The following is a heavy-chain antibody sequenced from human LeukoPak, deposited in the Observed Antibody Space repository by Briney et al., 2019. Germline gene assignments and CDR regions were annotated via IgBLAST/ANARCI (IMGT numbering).Heavy chain of an antibody. J-gene: IGHJ1*01. CDR2: INHSGTT. V-gene: IGHV4-38-2*02. Sequence: PSETLSLTCTVSGYSISSAYFWGWIRQPPGKGLEWIGSINHSGTTYYNPSLKSRVTISVDTSNNQFSLRLSSVTAADTAVYYCARSYSGSFLYWGQGSLVTVSS. D-gene: IGHD1-26*01. CDR1: GYSISSAYF. CDR3: ARSYSGSFLY.